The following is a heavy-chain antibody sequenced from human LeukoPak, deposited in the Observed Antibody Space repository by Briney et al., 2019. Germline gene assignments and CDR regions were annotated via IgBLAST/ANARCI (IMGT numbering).Heavy chain of an antibody. J-gene: IGHJ4*02. CDR2: IYYSGST. CDR3: ARGSSGLVFDY. CDR1: GGSISSSSYY. D-gene: IGHD6-19*01. V-gene: IGHV4-39*01. Sequence: SETLSLTCTVSGGSISSSSYYWGWIRQPPGKGLEWIGSIYYSGSTYYNPSLKSRVTISVDTSKNQFSLKLSSVTAADTAVHYCARGSSGLVFDYWGQGTLVTVSS.